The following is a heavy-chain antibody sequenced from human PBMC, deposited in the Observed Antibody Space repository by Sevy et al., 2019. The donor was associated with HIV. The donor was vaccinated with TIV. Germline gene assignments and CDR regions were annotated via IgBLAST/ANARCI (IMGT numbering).Heavy chain of an antibody. D-gene: IGHD4-17*01. J-gene: IGHJ3*02. V-gene: IGHV3-23*01. CDR2: ISGPGGTT. CDR3: AKGDEPATDYGDYVPNAFDI. Sequence: GGSLRLSCAASGFTFSSYAMSWVRQAPGKGLEWVSSISGPGGTTYYADSVKGRFTISRDNSKNTLYLQMNSLRADDSAVYYCAKGDEPATDYGDYVPNAFDIWGQGTMFTVSS. CDR1: GFTFSSYA.